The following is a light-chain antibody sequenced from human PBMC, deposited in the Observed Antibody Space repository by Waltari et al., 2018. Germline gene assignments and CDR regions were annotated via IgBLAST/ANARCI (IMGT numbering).Light chain of an antibody. CDR1: QSIRST. V-gene: IGKV3D-15*01. CDR3: QQYTNWPLT. CDR2: DAS. J-gene: IGKJ4*01. Sequence: EIVLTQSPATLSVSPGERATLSCWARQSIRSTLAWSQQQPAPAPRLLIYDASTRATGIPVRFSGSGSGTYFTLTISSLQSEDFAVYYCQQYTNWPLTFGGGTKVEI.